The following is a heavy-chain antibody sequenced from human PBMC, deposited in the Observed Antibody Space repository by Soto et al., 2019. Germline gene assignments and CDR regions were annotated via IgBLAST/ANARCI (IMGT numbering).Heavy chain of an antibody. CDR1: GFTFGSYA. D-gene: IGHD5-12*01. CDR3: ARDRATGCFDY. Sequence: GGSLRLSCAASGFTFGSYAVHWVRQAPGKGLEWVAVISYDGSNTYYADSVKGRFTISRDNSKNTLYLQMNSLRAEDTAVYYCARDRATGCFDYWGQGTLVTVSS. V-gene: IGHV3-30-3*01. J-gene: IGHJ4*02. CDR2: ISYDGSNT.